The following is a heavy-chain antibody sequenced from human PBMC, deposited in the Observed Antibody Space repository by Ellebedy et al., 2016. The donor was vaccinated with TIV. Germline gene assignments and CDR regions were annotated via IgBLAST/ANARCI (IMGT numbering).Heavy chain of an antibody. CDR3: ARNRLGELFP. J-gene: IGHJ5*02. Sequence: DYAASVKGRFTITRDDSKSSAYLQTDSLKTEDTGVYYCARNRLGELFPWGQGTLVTVSS. V-gene: IGHV3-49*02. D-gene: IGHD3-10*01.